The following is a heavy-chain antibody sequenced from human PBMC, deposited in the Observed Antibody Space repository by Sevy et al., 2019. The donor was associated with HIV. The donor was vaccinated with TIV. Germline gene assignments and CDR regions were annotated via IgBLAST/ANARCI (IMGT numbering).Heavy chain of an antibody. CDR3: VKDPDYNFWRGDYGMDV. CDR2: ISSDGVST. J-gene: IGHJ6*02. Sequence: GGSLRLSCSGSGFSFSNSAMNWVRQTSGKGLKYVSAISSDGVSTYYTDSVRGRFTISRDNSKNTLYLQMSSLRVEDTAVYYCVKDPDYNFWRGDYGMDVWGQGTTVTVSS. D-gene: IGHD3-3*01. V-gene: IGHV3-64D*06. CDR1: GFSFSNSA.